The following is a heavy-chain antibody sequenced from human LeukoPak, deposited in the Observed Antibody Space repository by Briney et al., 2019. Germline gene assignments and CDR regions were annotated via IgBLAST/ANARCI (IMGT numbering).Heavy chain of an antibody. Sequence: SETLSLTCTVSGGSFSSYYRNWIRQPPGKGLEWIGYIYDSGNTNYNPSLKSRVTISLDMSENQFSLKLSAVTAADTAIYYCARDGGDSNPVWGQGTLVTVSS. CDR1: GGSFSSYY. CDR2: IYDSGNT. CDR3: ARDGGDSNPV. J-gene: IGHJ4*02. V-gene: IGHV4-59*01. D-gene: IGHD2-21*02.